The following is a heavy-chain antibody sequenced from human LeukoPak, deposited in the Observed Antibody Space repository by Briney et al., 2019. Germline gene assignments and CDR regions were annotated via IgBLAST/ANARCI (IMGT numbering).Heavy chain of an antibody. CDR1: GGSISSHY. Sequence: SENLSLNCTGSGGSISSHYWSWLRHPPGKGLEWIGYIYYSGSNNYNPSLKSRVTISVDTSRNQFSLKLSSVTAADSAVYYCARRTGYLNYYYYYYMDVWGNGTTVTVSS. D-gene: IGHD3/OR15-3a*01. CDR2: IYYSGSN. CDR3: ARRTGYLNYYYYYYMDV. V-gene: IGHV4-59*11. J-gene: IGHJ6*03.